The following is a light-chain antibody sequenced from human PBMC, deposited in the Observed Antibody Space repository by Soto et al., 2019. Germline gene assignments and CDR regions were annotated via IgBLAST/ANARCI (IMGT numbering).Light chain of an antibody. Sequence: ETVLTQSPGTLSLSAGERATLSSRASQSVRNNYLAWYQQKPGQAPRLLISGASSRAAGIPDRFSGSGSETDFTLTISMLEPEDFALYFCQQYGNPRITFGQGTRLEIK. J-gene: IGKJ5*01. CDR2: GAS. V-gene: IGKV3-20*01. CDR3: QQYGNPRIT. CDR1: QSVRNNY.